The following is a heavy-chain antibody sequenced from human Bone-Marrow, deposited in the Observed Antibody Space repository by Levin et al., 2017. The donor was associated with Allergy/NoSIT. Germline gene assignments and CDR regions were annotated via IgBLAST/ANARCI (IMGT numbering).Heavy chain of an antibody. CDR3: AREGDSRWYSAFDV. D-gene: IGHD6-13*01. CDR2: INSDGSRT. J-gene: IGHJ3*01. Sequence: AGGSLRLSCGASGFTFSNYWFHWVRQGPGKGLEWLSRINSDGSRTDHADSVKGRFTMSRDNAENTLYLEMKSLRVEDTAVYYCAREGDSRWYSAFDVWGQGTMVTVSS. CDR1: GFTFSNYW. V-gene: IGHV3-74*01.